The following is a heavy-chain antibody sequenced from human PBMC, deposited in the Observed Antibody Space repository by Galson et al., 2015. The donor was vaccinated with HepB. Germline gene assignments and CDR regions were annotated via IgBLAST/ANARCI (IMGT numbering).Heavy chain of an antibody. CDR3: ARELAGGQWLVGVDY. V-gene: IGHV3-48*02. CDR2: ISSSSTI. J-gene: IGHJ4*02. D-gene: IGHD6-19*01. CDR1: GFTFSNYG. Sequence: SLRLSCAASGFTFSNYGMNWVRQAPGKGLEWVSYISSSSTIYYADSVKGRFTISRDNAKKSLYLQMSSLRDEDTAVYYCARELAGGQWLVGVDYWGQGTLVTVSS.